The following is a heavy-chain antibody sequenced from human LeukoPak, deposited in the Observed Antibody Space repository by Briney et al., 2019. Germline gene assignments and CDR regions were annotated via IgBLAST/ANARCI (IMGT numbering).Heavy chain of an antibody. J-gene: IGHJ5*02. V-gene: IGHV3-7*01. CDR1: GLTFSSFW. Sequence: GGSLRLSCAASGLTFSSFWVTWVRQAPGKGLEWVANIKEDGSGKYYVDSVKGRFTISRDNAKNSLYLRMNSLRAEDTAVYYCASRRDLTGPWGQGTLVTVSS. D-gene: IGHD3-9*01. CDR3: ASRRDLTGP. CDR2: IKEDGSGK.